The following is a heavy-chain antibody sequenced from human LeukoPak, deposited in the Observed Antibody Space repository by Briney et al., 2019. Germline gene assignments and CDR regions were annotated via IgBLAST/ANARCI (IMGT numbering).Heavy chain of an antibody. CDR3: TKSSVHLYSDY. D-gene: IGHD3-3*02. CDR1: GFTFSNYA. CDR2: ITGSGGNT. J-gene: IGHJ4*02. V-gene: IGHV3-23*01. Sequence: GGSLRLSCAASGFTFSNYAMRWVRHAPGKGLEWVSSITGSGGNTYYPDSVKGRFTISRDNSKNTLYLQMNSLRAEDTAVYYCTKSSVHLYSDYWGQGTLVTVSS.